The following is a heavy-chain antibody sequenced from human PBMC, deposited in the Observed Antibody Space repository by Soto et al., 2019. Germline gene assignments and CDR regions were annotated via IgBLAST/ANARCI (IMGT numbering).Heavy chain of an antibody. Sequence: PGGSLRLSCAASGFTFSSYGMHWVRQAPGKGLEWVAVISYDGSNKYYADSVKGRFTISRDNSKNTLYLQMNSLRAEDTAVYYCAKKVASGIAAAGTWEFDYWGQGTLVTVSS. D-gene: IGHD6-13*01. CDR1: GFTFSSYG. CDR3: AKKVASGIAAAGTWEFDY. J-gene: IGHJ4*02. CDR2: ISYDGSNK. V-gene: IGHV3-30*18.